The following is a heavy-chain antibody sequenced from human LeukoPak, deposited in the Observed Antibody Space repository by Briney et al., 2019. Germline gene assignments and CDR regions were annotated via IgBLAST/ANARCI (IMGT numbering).Heavy chain of an antibody. J-gene: IGHJ4*02. V-gene: IGHV1-2*02. CDR3: ARGEYSSGWYYFDY. CDR1: GYTFTGYY. CDR2: INPNSGGT. D-gene: IGHD6-19*01. Sequence: ASVKVSCKASGYTFTGYYMHCVRQAPGQGPEWMGWINPNSGGTNYAQKFQGRVTMTRDTSISTAYMELSRLRSDDTAVYYCARGEYSSGWYYFDYWGQGTLVTVSS.